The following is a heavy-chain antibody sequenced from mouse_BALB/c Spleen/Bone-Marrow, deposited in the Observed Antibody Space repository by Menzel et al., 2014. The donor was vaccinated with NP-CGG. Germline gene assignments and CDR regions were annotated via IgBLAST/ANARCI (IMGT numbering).Heavy chain of an antibody. D-gene: IGHD1-1*01. Sequence: QKQSAAEVVKPGASAKMSCKASGLTFIDYDIGWVMHRPGQGLDWIGEFYAGSGSTYYYEKFKGKATPTADKSSRTAYMQLSSLTSEDAAVYFCARSRFGDGCDFDYWGQGTTLTVPS. CDR1: GLTFIDYD. J-gene: IGHJ2*01. CDR3: ARSRFGDGCDFDY. V-gene: IGHV1-77*01. CDR2: FYAGSGST.